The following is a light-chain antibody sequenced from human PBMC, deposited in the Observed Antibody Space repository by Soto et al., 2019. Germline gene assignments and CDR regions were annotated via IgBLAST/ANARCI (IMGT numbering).Light chain of an antibody. CDR2: DVN. V-gene: IGLV2-14*01. Sequence: QPASVSGSPGQSITISCTGTSSDVGGYNYVSWYQQHPGKAPKLMIYDVNNRPSGVSNRFSGSKSGNTASLTISGLQAEDEADYYCSSYRSSSTLYVFGTGTKLTVL. CDR1: SSDVGGYNY. CDR3: SSYRSSSTLYV. J-gene: IGLJ1*01.